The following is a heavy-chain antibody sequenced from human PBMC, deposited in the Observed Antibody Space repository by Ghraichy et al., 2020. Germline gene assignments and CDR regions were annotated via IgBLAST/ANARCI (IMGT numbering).Heavy chain of an antibody. V-gene: IGHV3-23*01. CDR1: GFTFSSYA. J-gene: IGHJ4*02. Sequence: GESLNISCAASGFTFSSYAMSWVRQAPGKGLEWVSGISGSGARTYHADSVKGRFTISRDNSKNTLYLQMNSLRAEDTAVYYCASSSGSVTDYFDYWGQGTLVTVSS. CDR2: ISGSGART. D-gene: IGHD2-21*02. CDR3: ASSSGSVTDYFDY.